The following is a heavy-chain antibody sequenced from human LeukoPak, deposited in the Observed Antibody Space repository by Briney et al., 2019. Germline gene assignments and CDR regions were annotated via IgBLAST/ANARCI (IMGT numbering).Heavy chain of an antibody. J-gene: IGHJ6*03. CDR1: GGSISSYY. Sequence: SETLSLTCSVSGGSISSYYWYWIRQPAGKGLEWIGRTYSGGSSNYNPSLKSRVTVSVDTSKNQFSLKLTSVTAADTAVYYCARGTTNYYYYYMDVWGKGTTVTVSS. CDR3: ARGTTNYYYYYMDV. V-gene: IGHV4-4*07. D-gene: IGHD1-14*01. CDR2: TYSGGSS.